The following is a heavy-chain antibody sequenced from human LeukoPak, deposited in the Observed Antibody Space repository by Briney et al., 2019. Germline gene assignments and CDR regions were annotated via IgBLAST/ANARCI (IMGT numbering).Heavy chain of an antibody. J-gene: IGHJ2*01. CDR3: AKSGTTVTTVYWYFDL. V-gene: IGHV3-23*01. CDR1: GLTFSRYA. Sequence: PGGSLRLSCAVSGLTFSRYAMSWVRQAPGKGLEWVSAISESGSGTYYADSVKGRFTISRDNSKDTLSLQMNSLRAEDTAVYYCAKSGTTVTTVYWYFDLWGRGTLVTVSS. D-gene: IGHD4-17*01. CDR2: ISESGSGT.